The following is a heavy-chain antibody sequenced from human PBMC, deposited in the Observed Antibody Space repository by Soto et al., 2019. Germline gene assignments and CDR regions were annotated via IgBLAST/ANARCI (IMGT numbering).Heavy chain of an antibody. CDR3: ASWLKGPDIGNYYYGMDV. D-gene: IGHD2-15*01. CDR2: IMPIFRAP. Sequence: QVQLVQSGAEVKKPGSSVKVSCKASGGAFSDYAFSWVRQAPVQGLEWLGGIMPIFRAPDYAQTFQGRVTITADEFTRTAYMEMNSLRSEDTAVYYCASWLKGPDIGNYYYGMDVWGQGTTVTVS. J-gene: IGHJ6*02. V-gene: IGHV1-69*12. CDR1: GGAFSDYA.